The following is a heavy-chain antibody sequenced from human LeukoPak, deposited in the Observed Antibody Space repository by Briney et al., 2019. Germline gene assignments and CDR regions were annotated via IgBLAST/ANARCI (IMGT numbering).Heavy chain of an antibody. CDR1: GFTVSNHY. J-gene: IGHJ5*02. D-gene: IGHD3-10*01. CDR3: ARENPAYYYGSGISWFDP. V-gene: IGHV3-7*01. Sequence: PGGSLRLSCAASGFTVSNHYMSWVRQAPGKGLEWVANIRPDGSEKYYVDSVKGRFTISRDIAKQSVFLQMTSLRVEDTAVYYCARENPAYYYGSGISWFDPWGQGTLVTVSS. CDR2: IRPDGSEK.